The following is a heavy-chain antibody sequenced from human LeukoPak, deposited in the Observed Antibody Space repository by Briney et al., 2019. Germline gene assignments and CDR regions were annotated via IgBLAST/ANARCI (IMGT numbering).Heavy chain of an antibody. V-gene: IGHV1-69*05. CDR1: GGTFSSYA. J-gene: IGHJ4*02. Sequence: SVKVSCKASGGTFSSYAISWVRQAPGQGLEWMGGIIPIFGTANYAQKFQGRVTITTDESTSTAYMELSSLRSEDTAVYYCARGISMIRGLIMKHPFDYWGQGTLVTVSS. D-gene: IGHD3-10*01. CDR2: IIPIFGTA. CDR3: ARGISMIRGLIMKHPFDY.